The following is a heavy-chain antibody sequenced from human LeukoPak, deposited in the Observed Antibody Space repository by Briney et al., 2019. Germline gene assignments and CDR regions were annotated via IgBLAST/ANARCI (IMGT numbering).Heavy chain of an antibody. Sequence: SETLSLACTVSGGSISSSSYYWVWIRQPPGKGLEWIGTIYHTGSTYYNPSLKSRVAISVDTSKSHLSLKLTSVTAADTAVYFCARHWGSTMTHLDYWGQGTLVTVSS. CDR3: ARHWGSTMTHLDY. CDR1: GGSISSSSYY. CDR2: IYHTGST. J-gene: IGHJ4*02. V-gene: IGHV4-39*01. D-gene: IGHD3-22*01.